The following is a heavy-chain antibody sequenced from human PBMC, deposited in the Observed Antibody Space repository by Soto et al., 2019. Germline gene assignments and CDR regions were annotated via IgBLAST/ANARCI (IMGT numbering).Heavy chain of an antibody. CDR3: SRRLSPSRMDY. CDR1: GGSISSNSYY. Sequence: QVQLQQSGPGLVKPSETLSLTCTVSGGSISSNSYYWAWVRQPPGKGLEWIGSVHYSGNTYYNPSLNSRVTISVDTSKNQFSLKLTSVTAADTAVYYCSRRLSPSRMDYWGQGTLVIVSS. V-gene: IGHV4-39*01. CDR2: VHYSGNT. J-gene: IGHJ4*02.